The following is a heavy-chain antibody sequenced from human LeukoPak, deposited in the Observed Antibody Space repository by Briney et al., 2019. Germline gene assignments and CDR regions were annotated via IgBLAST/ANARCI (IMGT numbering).Heavy chain of an antibody. CDR3: ARDPGIAAAPLGY. D-gene: IGHD6-13*01. CDR2: IIPTLGIA. CDR1: GGTFSSYA. Sequence: SVKVSCKASGGTFSSYAISWVRQAPGQGLEWMGRIIPTLGIANYAQKFQGRVTITADKSTSTAYMELSSLRSEDTAVYYCARDPGIAAAPLGYWGQGTLVTVSS. V-gene: IGHV1-69*04. J-gene: IGHJ4*02.